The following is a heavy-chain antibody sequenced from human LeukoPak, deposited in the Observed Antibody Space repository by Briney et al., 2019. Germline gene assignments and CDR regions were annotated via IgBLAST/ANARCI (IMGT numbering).Heavy chain of an antibody. CDR1: GGSVSSYY. CDR2: IYYSGST. J-gene: IGHJ4*02. D-gene: IGHD6-13*01. V-gene: IGHV4-59*02. CDR3: ARFSSIAAAFDY. Sequence: SETLSLTCTVSGGSVSSYYWSWFRQPPGKGLEWIGYIYYSGSTNYNPSLKSRVTISVDTSKNQFSLNLSSVTAADTAVYYCARFSSIAAAFDYWGLGTLVTVSS.